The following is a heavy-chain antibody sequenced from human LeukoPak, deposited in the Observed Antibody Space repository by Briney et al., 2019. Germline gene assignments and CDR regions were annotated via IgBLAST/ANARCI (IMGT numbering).Heavy chain of an antibody. J-gene: IGHJ4*02. D-gene: IGHD6-13*01. CDR3: AKTRPLDSSSWSHGDY. V-gene: IGHV3-23*01. Sequence: PGGSLRPSCAASGLTFSSYAMSWVRQAPGKGLEWVSAISGSGDSTYYGDSVKGRFTISRDNSKNTLYLQMNSLRAEDTAVYYCAKTRPLDSSSWSHGDYWGQGTLATVSS. CDR2: ISGSGDST. CDR1: GLTFSSYA.